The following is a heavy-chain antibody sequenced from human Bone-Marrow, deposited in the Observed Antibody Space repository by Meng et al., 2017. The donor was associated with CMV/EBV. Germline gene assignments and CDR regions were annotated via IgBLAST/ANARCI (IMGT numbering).Heavy chain of an antibody. V-gene: IGHV3-7*03. CDR2: IKQDGSEK. Sequence: GGSLRLSCAASGFTFSSYWMSWVRQAPGKGLEWVANIKQDGSEKYYVDSVKGRFTISRDNAKNTLYLQMNSLRAEDTAVYYCARPSSMGAFDIWGQGTMVTVSS. J-gene: IGHJ3*02. CDR3: ARPSSMGAFDI. D-gene: IGHD2-2*01. CDR1: GFTFSSYW.